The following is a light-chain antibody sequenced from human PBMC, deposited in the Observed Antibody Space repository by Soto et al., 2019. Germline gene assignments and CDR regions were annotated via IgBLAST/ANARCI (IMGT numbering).Light chain of an antibody. Sequence: EIVLTQSPGTLSLSPGERATLSCRASQSVSSSYLAWYQQKPGQAPRLLIYGASSRATGIPDRFSGSGSGKDFTLNIRRLESEDFPVYYCQQYGSSQTFGQGTKVDIK. J-gene: IGKJ1*01. CDR3: QQYGSSQT. CDR1: QSVSSSY. CDR2: GAS. V-gene: IGKV3-20*01.